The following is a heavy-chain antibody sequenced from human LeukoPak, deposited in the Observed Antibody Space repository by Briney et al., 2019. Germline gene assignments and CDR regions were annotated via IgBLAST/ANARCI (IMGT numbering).Heavy chain of an antibody. Sequence: GGSLRLSCAASGFTFDDYAMHWVRQAPGKGLEWVSGISWNSGSIGYADSVKGRFTISRDNAKNSLYLQMNSLRAEDTALYYCAKDIRRYFDWLLPGTFDYWGRGTLVTVSS. V-gene: IGHV3-9*01. CDR1: GFTFDDYA. CDR3: AKDIRRYFDWLLPGTFDY. J-gene: IGHJ4*02. D-gene: IGHD3-9*01. CDR2: ISWNSGSI.